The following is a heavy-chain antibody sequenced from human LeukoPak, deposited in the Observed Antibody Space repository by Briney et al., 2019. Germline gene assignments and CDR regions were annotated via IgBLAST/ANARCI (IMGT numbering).Heavy chain of an antibody. V-gene: IGHV1-2*02. CDR1: GYTFTGYY. J-gene: IGHJ4*02. D-gene: IGHD2-15*01. CDR2: INPNSGGT. CDR3: AREPFRFSTRGVVAAPYLGMDV. Sequence: ASVKVSCKASGYTFTGYYMHWVRQAPGQGLEWMGWINPNSGGTNYAQKFQGRVTMTRDTSISTAYMELSRLRSDDTAVYYCAREPFRFSTRGVVAAPYLGMDVWGQGTLVTVSS.